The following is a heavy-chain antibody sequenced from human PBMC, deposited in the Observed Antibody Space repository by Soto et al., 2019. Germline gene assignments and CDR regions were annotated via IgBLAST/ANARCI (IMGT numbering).Heavy chain of an antibody. V-gene: IGHV4-34*01. J-gene: IGHJ4*02. CDR3: ARAGIWLLRAGFFDY. CDR2: INHSGST. Sequence: SEPLSLTCAVYGGSFSGYYWSCIRQTPGKGLEWIGEINHSGSTNYNPSLKSRVTISVDTSKNQFSLKLSSVTAADTAVYYCARAGIWLLRAGFFDYWGQGTLVTVSS. D-gene: IGHD2-15*01. CDR1: GGSFSGYY.